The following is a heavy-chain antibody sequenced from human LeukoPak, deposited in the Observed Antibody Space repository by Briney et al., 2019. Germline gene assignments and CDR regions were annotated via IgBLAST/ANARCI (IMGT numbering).Heavy chain of an antibody. Sequence: ASVRVSCKASGDTFTNHYMHWVRQARGQGLEWMGWINPHSGDTNYAQKFQGRVIMTRDTSISTAYMELSRLRSDDTAVYYCARFDILTGYYYYFDYWGQGTLVTVSS. CDR3: ARFDILTGYYYYFDY. J-gene: IGHJ4*02. V-gene: IGHV1-2*02. D-gene: IGHD3-9*01. CDR1: GDTFTNHY. CDR2: INPHSGDT.